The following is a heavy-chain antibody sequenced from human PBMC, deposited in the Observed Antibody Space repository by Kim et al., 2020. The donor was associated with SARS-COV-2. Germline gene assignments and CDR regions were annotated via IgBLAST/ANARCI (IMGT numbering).Heavy chain of an antibody. V-gene: IGHV4-59*08. D-gene: IGHD6-19*01. CDR3: ARHVVGRSSGWDY. Sequence: CNHSLRSRVTIPVDPSKNQFSLKLSSVTAADTAVYYCARHVVGRSSGWDYWGQGTLVTVSS. J-gene: IGHJ4*02.